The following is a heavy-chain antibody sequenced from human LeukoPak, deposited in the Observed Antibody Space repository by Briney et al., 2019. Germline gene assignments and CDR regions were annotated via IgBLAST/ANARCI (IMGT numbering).Heavy chain of an antibody. J-gene: IGHJ6*03. D-gene: IGHD5-12*01. V-gene: IGHV1-2*02. Sequence: ASVKVSCKASGYTFTSYGISWVRQAPGQGLEWMGWINPNSGGTNYAQKFQGRVTMTRDTSISTAYMELSRLRSDDTAVYYCARGGYNPNYYYYYMDVWGKGTTVTISS. CDR2: INPNSGGT. CDR1: GYTFTSYG. CDR3: ARGGYNPNYYYYYMDV.